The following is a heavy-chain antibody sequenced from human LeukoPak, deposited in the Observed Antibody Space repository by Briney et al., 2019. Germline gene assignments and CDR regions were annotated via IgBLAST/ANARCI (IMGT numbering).Heavy chain of an antibody. CDR3: ARDFPYCSSTSCYVD. CDR2: IIPIFGTA. V-gene: IGHV1-69*05. D-gene: IGHD2-2*01. Sequence: SVKVSYKAAGATFSSYAISWVRQAPGQRLEWMGGIIPIFGTANYAQKFQGRVTITTDESTSTAYMELSSLRSEDTAVYYCARDFPYCSSTSCYVDWGQGTLVTVSS. J-gene: IGHJ4*02. CDR1: GATFSSYA.